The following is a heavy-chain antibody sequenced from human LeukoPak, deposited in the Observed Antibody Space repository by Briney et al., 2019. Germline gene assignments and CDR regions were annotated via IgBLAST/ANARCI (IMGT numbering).Heavy chain of an antibody. CDR1: GFTFSSYA. Sequence: GGSLRLSCAASGFTFSSYAMHWVRQAPGKGLEWVAVISYDGSNKYYADSVKGRFTISRDNSKNTLYLQMNSLRAEDTAVYYCARAITMITPNPADYWGQGTLVTVSS. D-gene: IGHD3-22*01. V-gene: IGHV3-30*04. CDR3: ARAITMITPNPADY. CDR2: ISYDGSNK. J-gene: IGHJ4*02.